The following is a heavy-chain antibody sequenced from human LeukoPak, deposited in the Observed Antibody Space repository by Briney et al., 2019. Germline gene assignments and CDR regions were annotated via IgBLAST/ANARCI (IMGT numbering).Heavy chain of an antibody. V-gene: IGHV4-59*01. Sequence: PSETLSLTCTLPGASISGYYWNWVPQPPGKGLEWIGYIYNSVTTNYNTYPKSRVPMSVDTSKNQSSLKLSSVTAADTAVYYCARGPTVTTDYWGQGTLVTVSS. CDR3: ARGPTVTTDY. J-gene: IGHJ4*02. D-gene: IGHD4-17*01. CDR1: GASISGYY. CDR2: IYNSVTT.